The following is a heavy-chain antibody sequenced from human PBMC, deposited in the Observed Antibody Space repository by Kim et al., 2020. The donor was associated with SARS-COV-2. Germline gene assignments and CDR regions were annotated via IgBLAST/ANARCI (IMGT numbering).Heavy chain of an antibody. Sequence: GGSLRLSCVASGFTFDVYSMSWVRQAPGKGLEWVSVMNGGGGNKFYADSVRGRFTISRDNSKNTLYLQMNRLRAEDTALYYCTKMVIMADYKYFYYDAMDVWGQGTMVTVSS. V-gene: IGHV3-23*01. CDR2: MNGGGGNK. CDR3: TKMVIMADYKYFYYDAMDV. D-gene: IGHD2-21*01. CDR1: GFTFDVYS. J-gene: IGHJ6*02.